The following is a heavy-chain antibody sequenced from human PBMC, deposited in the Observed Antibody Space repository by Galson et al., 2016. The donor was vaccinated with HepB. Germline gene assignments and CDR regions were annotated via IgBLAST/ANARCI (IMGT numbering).Heavy chain of an antibody. CDR1: GFTFSTYG. J-gene: IGHJ6*02. D-gene: IGHD1/OR15-1a*01. CDR2: LWNDGTTK. CDR3: ARDANWNKIYYYYVMDV. V-gene: IGHV3-33*01. Sequence: SLRLSCAASGFTFSTYGMHWVRQAPGKGLDWVAILWNDGTTKHYADSVKGRFTISRDNSQNTLYLQMDSLRAEDTAVYYCARDANWNKIYYYYVMDVWGQGTTVTASS.